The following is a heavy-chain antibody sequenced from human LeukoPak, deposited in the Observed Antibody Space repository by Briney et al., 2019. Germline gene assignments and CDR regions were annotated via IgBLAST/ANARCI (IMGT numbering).Heavy chain of an antibody. V-gene: IGHV1-69*01. CDR3: ATREPKDSSSWSFDY. J-gene: IGHJ4*02. CDR2: ITPIFGTA. CDR1: GGTFSSYA. D-gene: IGHD6-13*01. Sequence: VASVKVSCKASGGTFSSYAISWVRQAPGQGLEWMGGITPIFGTANYAQKFQGRVTITADESTSTAYMELSSLRSEDTAVYYCATREPKDSSSWSFDYWGQGTLVTVSS.